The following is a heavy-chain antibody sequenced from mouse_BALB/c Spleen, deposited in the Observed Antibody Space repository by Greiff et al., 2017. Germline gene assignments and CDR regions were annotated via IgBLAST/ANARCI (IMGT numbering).Heavy chain of an antibody. CDR3: ASHYDGSTWFAY. J-gene: IGHJ3*01. D-gene: IGHD2-3*01. V-gene: IGHV1-54*01. CDR2: INPGSGGT. CDR1: GYAFTNYL. Sequence: VQLQQSGAELVRPGTSVKVSCKASGYAFTNYLIEWVKQRPGQGLEWIGVINPGSGGTNYNEKFKGKATLTADKSSSTAYMQLSSLTSDDSAVYCCASHYDGSTWFAYWGQGTLVTVSA.